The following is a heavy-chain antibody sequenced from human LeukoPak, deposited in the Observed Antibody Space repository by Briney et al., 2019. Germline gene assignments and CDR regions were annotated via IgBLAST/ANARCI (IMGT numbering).Heavy chain of an antibody. V-gene: IGHV4-4*02. D-gene: IGHD5-12*01. CDR1: GGSISSSNW. CDR3: ARAPSPSGLRNWFDP. J-gene: IGHJ5*02. CDR2: IYHSGST. Sequence: SGTLSLTCAVSGGSISSSNWWSWVRQPPGKGLEWIGEIYHSGSTNYNPSLKSRVTISVDTSKNQFSLKLSSVTAADTAVYYCARAPSPSGLRNWFDPWGQGTLVTVSS.